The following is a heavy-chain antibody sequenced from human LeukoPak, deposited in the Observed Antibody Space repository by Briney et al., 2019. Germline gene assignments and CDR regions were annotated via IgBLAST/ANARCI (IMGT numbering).Heavy chain of an antibody. J-gene: IGHJ4*02. Sequence: GGSLRLSCAASGFTFSSYWMSWVRQAPGKGLEWVANIKQDGSEKYYVDSVKGRFTISRDNAKNSLYLQVNSLRAEDTAVYYCARDSSSLYFDYWGQGTLVTVSS. D-gene: IGHD6-13*01. CDR1: GFTFSSYW. CDR2: IKQDGSEK. V-gene: IGHV3-7*01. CDR3: ARDSSSLYFDY.